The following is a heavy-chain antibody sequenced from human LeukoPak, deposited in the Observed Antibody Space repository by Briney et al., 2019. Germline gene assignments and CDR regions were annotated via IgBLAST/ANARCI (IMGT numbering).Heavy chain of an antibody. J-gene: IGHJ5*01. CDR1: GYTFTGYY. CDR3: ARASGSYWWFDS. D-gene: IGHD1-26*01. V-gene: IGHV1-2*02. Sequence: GSVKVSCKASGYTFTGYYMHWVRQAPGQGLEWMGWINPNSGGTNYAQKFQGSVTMTRDTSISTVYMELSRPRSDDTAVYYCARASGSYWWFDSWGQGTLVTVSS. CDR2: INPNSGGT.